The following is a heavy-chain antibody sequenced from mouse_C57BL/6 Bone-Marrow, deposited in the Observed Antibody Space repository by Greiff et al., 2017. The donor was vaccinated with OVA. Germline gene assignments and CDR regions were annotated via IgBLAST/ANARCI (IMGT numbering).Heavy chain of an antibody. CDR2: IDPSDSYT. Sequence: QVQLKQSGAELVMPGASVKLSCKASGYTFTSYWMHWVKQRPGQGLEWIGEIDPSDSYTNYNQKFKGKSTLTVDKSSSTAYMQLSSLTSEDSAVYYCARSGGAMDYWGQGTSVTVSS. J-gene: IGHJ4*01. V-gene: IGHV1-69*01. CDR1: GYTFTSYW. CDR3: ARSGGAMDY. D-gene: IGHD3-1*01.